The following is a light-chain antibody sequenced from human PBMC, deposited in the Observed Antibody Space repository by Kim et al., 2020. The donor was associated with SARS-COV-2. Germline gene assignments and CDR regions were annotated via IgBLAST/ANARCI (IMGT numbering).Light chain of an antibody. CDR1: TGAVTSGHF. CDR3: LLSYSDSRV. Sequence: PGGPVTLPCDSSTGAVTSGHFPYWVQQKPGQAPRTLIYDTGNRHSWTPARFSGSLLGGKAALTLSAAQAEDEADYYCLLSYSDSRVFGGGTQLTVL. V-gene: IGLV7-46*01. J-gene: IGLJ2*01. CDR2: DTG.